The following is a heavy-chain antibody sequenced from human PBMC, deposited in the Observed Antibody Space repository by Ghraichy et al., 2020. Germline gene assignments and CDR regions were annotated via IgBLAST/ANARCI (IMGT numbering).Heavy chain of an antibody. Sequence: GGSLRLSCSTSGFDFTAHTINWVRQASGKGLEWVSSSTSRGRIYFADALKGRFTVSRDDARSTLYLQMNRLRAEDTAVYYCARDQCSFGGGNCYPENPYYNILDVWGQGTTVTV. V-gene: IGHV3-21*06. CDR1: GFDFTAHT. CDR3: ARDQCSFGGGNCYPENPYYNILDV. J-gene: IGHJ6*02. CDR2: STSRGRI. D-gene: IGHD3-16*01.